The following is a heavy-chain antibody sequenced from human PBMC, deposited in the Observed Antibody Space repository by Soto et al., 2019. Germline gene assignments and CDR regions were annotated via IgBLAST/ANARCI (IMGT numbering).Heavy chain of an antibody. CDR1: GYTFTGNY. Sequence: QVQLVQSGAEVKKPGASVKVSCEATGYTFTGNYLHWVRQAPGQGLEWMGWIHPHSGATKYAQKFQGWVTMGRDTSISTAYLDLSRLKSNDTAVYYCVREGVGPTYGWFDPWGQGTLVTVSS. CDR2: IHPHSGAT. V-gene: IGHV1-2*04. CDR3: VREGVGPTYGWFDP. J-gene: IGHJ5*02. D-gene: IGHD2-8*01.